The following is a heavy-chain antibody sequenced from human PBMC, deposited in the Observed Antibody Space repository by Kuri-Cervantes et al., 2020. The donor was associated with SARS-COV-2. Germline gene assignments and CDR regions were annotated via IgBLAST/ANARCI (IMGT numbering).Heavy chain of an antibody. CDR1: GDSVSSNSAA. Sequence: TLSLTCAISGDSVSSNSAAWNWIRQSPSRGLEWLGRTYYRSKWYNDYAVSVKSRITINPDTSKSQFSLQLNSVTPEDTAVHYCARASSTSDGRYYYYMDVWGKGTTVTVSS. V-gene: IGHV6-1*01. CDR2: TYYRSKWYN. CDR3: ARASSTSDGRYYYYMDV. D-gene: IGHD2-2*01. J-gene: IGHJ6*03.